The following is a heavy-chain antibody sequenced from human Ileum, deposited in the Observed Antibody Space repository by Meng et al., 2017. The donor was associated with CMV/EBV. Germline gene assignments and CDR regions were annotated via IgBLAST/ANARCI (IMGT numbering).Heavy chain of an antibody. D-gene: IGHD3-10*01. CDR3: ARVLWFGETYYGLDV. CDR2: IHHSGST. Sequence: SETLSLTCSISGDSITSYYWSWIRQPPGKGLEWIGYIHHSGSTKYNPSLKSRVSMSVDTSKNQFSLKVSSVTAADTAVYYCARVLWFGETYYGLDVWGQGTTVTVSS. V-gene: IGHV4-59*01. J-gene: IGHJ6*02. CDR1: GDSITSYY.